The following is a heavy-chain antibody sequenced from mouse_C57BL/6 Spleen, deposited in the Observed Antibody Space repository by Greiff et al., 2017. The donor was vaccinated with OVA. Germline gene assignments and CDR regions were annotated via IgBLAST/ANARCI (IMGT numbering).Heavy chain of an antibody. D-gene: IGHD2-2*01. Sequence: QVQLQQSGAELVRPGASVKLSCKASGYTFTAYYINWVKQRPGQGLEWIARIYPGSGNTYYNEKFKGKATLTAEKSSSTAYMQLSSLTSEDSAVYFGARDYYGYFYAMDYWGQGTSVTVSS. CDR1: GYTFTAYY. J-gene: IGHJ4*01. V-gene: IGHV1-76*01. CDR3: ARDYYGYFYAMDY. CDR2: IYPGSGNT.